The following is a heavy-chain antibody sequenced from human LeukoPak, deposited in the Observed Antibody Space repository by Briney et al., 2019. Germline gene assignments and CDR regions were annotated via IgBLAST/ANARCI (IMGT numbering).Heavy chain of an antibody. D-gene: IGHD1-26*01. CDR3: ARGGDSGSYYGGLDY. CDR2: ISYDGSNK. V-gene: IGHV3-30*03. J-gene: IGHJ4*02. Sequence: GGSLRLSCAASGFTFSSYGMHWVRQAPGKGLEWVAVISYDGSNKYYADSVKGRFTISRDNSKNTLYLQMNSLRAEDTAVYYCARGGDSGSYYGGLDYWGQGTLVTVSS. CDR1: GFTFSSYG.